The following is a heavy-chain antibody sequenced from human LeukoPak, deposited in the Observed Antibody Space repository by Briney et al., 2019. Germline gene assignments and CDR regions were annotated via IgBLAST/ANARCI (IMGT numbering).Heavy chain of an antibody. CDR1: IDSFSNYH. CDR2: VNESGGT. CDR3: ARGMWLRRDYYYYMDV. Sequence: SETLSLTCAVYIDSFSNYHWNWIRQTPAKGMEWIGEVNESGGTNISPSLRSRVILSVDTSKNQFSLKLISVTVADTAIYYCARGMWLRRDYYYYMDVWGKGTTVTVSS. J-gene: IGHJ6*03. D-gene: IGHD5-12*01. V-gene: IGHV4-34*01.